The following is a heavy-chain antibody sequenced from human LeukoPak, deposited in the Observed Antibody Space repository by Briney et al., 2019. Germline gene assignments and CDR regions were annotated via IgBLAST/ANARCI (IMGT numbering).Heavy chain of an antibody. CDR2: IYTSGST. D-gene: IGHD3-22*01. CDR1: GGSNSSYY. V-gene: IGHV4-4*07. Sequence: PSETLSLTCTVSGGSNSSYYWSWIRQPAGKGLEWIGRIYTSGSTNYNPSLKSRVTISVDTSKNQFSLKLSSVTAADTAVYYCARAPRNYYDSSGYYSTARNYFDYWGQGTLVTVSS. J-gene: IGHJ4*02. CDR3: ARAPRNYYDSSGYYSTARNYFDY.